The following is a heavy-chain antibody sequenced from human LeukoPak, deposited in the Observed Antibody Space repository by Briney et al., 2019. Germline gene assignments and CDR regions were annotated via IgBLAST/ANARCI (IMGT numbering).Heavy chain of an antibody. Sequence: GGSLRLSCAASGFTFDDYAMHWVRQAPGKGLERVSLISWDGGSTYYADSVKGRFTISRDNSKNSLYLQMNSLRAEDTALYYCAKDRPTYCSGGSCSSGYFDYWGQGTLVTVSS. CDR2: ISWDGGST. D-gene: IGHD2-15*01. CDR1: GFTFDDYA. V-gene: IGHV3-43D*03. CDR3: AKDRPTYCSGGSCSSGYFDY. J-gene: IGHJ4*02.